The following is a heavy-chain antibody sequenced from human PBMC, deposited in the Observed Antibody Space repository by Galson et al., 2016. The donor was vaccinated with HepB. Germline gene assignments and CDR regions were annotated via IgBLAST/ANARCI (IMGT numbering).Heavy chain of an antibody. Sequence: SLRLSCAASGFIFSNAWMAWVRQAPGKGLEWVGRIESTTDGETTDYAAPVKGRFTFSRDDSKNTLYLQMSSLKIADTAVYYCTTGFAWWEGFDYWGQGTPVTVS. V-gene: IGHV3-15*04. D-gene: IGHD3-9*01. CDR3: TTGFAWWEGFDY. CDR1: GFIFSNAW. J-gene: IGHJ4*02. CDR2: IESTTDGETT.